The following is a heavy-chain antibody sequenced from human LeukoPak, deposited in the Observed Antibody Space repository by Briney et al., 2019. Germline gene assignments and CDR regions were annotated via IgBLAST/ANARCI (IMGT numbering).Heavy chain of an antibody. CDR2: IYYSGNT. J-gene: IGHJ2*01. CDR3: ARHPYCCSSSCRPYWYFDL. D-gene: IGHD2-2*01. V-gene: IGHV4-59*08. Sequence: PSETLSLTCTISGDSISSYYWSWIRQPPGKGLVWIAYIYYSGNTNYNPSLKSRVTISVDTSKNQFSLKLSSVTAADTAVYFCARHPYCCSSSCRPYWYFDLWGRGTLVTVSS. CDR1: GDSISSYY.